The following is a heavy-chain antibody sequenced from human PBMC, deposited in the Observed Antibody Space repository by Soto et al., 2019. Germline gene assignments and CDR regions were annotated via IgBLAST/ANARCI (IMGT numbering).Heavy chain of an antibody. CDR3: ARCIQGDYYYGMDV. CDR2: INGDYGNT. V-gene: IGHV1-18*01. Sequence: QVQLVQSGAEVKKPGASVKVSCKASGYTFTSYGISWVRQAPGQGLEWMGRINGDYGNTQYAQKFRGRVTMTTDTSTTTVYMELTNLRSDDTAVYYCARCIQGDYYYGMDVWGQGTTVTVSS. CDR1: GYTFTSYG. D-gene: IGHD5-18*01. J-gene: IGHJ6*02.